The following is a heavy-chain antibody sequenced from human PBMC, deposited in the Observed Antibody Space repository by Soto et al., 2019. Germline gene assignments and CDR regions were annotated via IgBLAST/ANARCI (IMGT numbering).Heavy chain of an antibody. CDR1: GYSFTSYW. CDR2: IYPGDSDT. V-gene: IGHV5-51*01. J-gene: IGHJ6*03. D-gene: IGHD2-2*01. Sequence: GASLKISCKGSGYSFTSYWIGWVRQMPGKGLEWMGIIYPGDSDTRYSPSFQGQVTISADKSISTAYLQWSSLKASDTAMYYCARHGLDIVVVPAAMFGGYYYYMDVWGKGTTVTVSS. CDR3: ARHGLDIVVVPAAMFGGYYYYMDV.